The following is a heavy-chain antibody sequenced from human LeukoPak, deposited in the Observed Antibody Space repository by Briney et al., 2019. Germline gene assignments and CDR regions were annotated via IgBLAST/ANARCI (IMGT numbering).Heavy chain of an antibody. Sequence: PGGSLRLSCAASGFSVSTNYMNWLRQAPGKGLEWVSVIYSGGNTYYADSVKGRFTISRDNSKNTLYLQMNSLRNEDTAVYYCARGTAVAGLFDYWGQGTLVTVSS. CDR3: ARGTAVAGLFDY. CDR2: IYSGGNT. CDR1: GFSVSTNY. D-gene: IGHD6-19*01. J-gene: IGHJ4*02. V-gene: IGHV3-66*01.